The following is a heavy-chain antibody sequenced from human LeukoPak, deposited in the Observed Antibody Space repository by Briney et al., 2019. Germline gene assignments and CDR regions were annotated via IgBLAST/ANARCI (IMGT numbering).Heavy chain of an antibody. CDR2: LSYDGSNK. D-gene: IGHD1-26*01. J-gene: IGHJ4*02. V-gene: IGHV3-30*18. CDR3: AKVFRSGSYLSD. Sequence: GRSLRLSCAASGFTFSSYGMHWVRQAPGKGLEWVAVLSYDGSNKYYADSVKGRFTISRDNSKNTLYLQMNSLRAEDTAVYYCAKVFRSGSYLSDWGQGTLVTVSS. CDR1: GFTFSSYG.